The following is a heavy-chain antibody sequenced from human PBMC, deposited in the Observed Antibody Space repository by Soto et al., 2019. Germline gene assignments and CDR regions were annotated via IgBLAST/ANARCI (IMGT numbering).Heavy chain of an antibody. CDR1: GFTFSSYA. D-gene: IGHD2-15*01. CDR3: ARSAGVVAATPLNYYYGMDV. Sequence: QVQLVESGGGVVQPGRSLRLSCAASGFTFSSYAMHWVRQAPGKGLEWVAVISYDGSNKYYADSVKGRFTISRDNSKNTLYLQRNSLRAEDTAVYYCARSAGVVAATPLNYYYGMDVWGQGTTVTVSS. V-gene: IGHV3-30-3*01. CDR2: ISYDGSNK. J-gene: IGHJ6*02.